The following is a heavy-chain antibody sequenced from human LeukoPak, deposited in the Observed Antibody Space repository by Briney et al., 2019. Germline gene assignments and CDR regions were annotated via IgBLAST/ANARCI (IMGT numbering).Heavy chain of an antibody. CDR2: IYTSGST. CDR1: GGSISSGSYY. J-gene: IGHJ4*02. V-gene: IGHV4-61*02. Sequence: KPSETLSLTCTVSGGSISSGSYYWSWIRQPAGKGLEWIGRIYTSGSTYYNPSLKSRVTISVDTSKNQFSLKLSSVTAADTAVYYCARLSPLNQGDDSYYWGQGTLVTVSS. CDR3: ARLSPLNQGDDSYY. D-gene: IGHD3-22*01.